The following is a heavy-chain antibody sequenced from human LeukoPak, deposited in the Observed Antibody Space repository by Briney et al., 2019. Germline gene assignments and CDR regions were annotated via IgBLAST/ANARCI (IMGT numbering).Heavy chain of an antibody. V-gene: IGHV3-30*02. Sequence: GGSLRLSCAASGFTFSSYGMHWVRQAPGKGLEWVAFIRYDGSNKYYADSVKGRFTISRDSSKNTLYLQMNSLRAEDTAVYYCTTDYYYDSKIRNFDYWGQGTLVTVSS. CDR2: IRYDGSNK. D-gene: IGHD3-22*01. CDR3: TTDYYYDSKIRNFDY. J-gene: IGHJ4*02. CDR1: GFTFSSYG.